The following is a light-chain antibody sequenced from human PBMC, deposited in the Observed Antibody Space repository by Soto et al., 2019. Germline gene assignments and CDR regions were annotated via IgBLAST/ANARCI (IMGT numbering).Light chain of an antibody. J-gene: IGKJ2*01. CDR1: QAVTGNY. V-gene: IGKV3-20*01. CDR3: QQCGPSLKYT. Sequence: EVVLTQSPDTLSLSPGERATLSCRASQAVTGNYLAWYQQKPGQAPRLLIYGASNRTTGIPDRFSGSGSGTDFTLTISRLEPEDFAVYYCQQCGPSLKYTFGQGTQLEIK. CDR2: GAS.